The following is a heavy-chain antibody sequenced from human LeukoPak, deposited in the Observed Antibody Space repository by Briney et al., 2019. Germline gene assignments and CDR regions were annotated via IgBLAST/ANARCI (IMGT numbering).Heavy chain of an antibody. CDR1: GGSISSYY. V-gene: IGHV4-4*07. Sequence: SETLSLTCTVSGGSISSYYWSWIRQSAGKGLEWIGRIYTSGSTNYNPSLKSRVTMSVDTSKNQFSLKLSFVTAADTAVYYCARDGTPTGFDYWGQGTLVTVSS. J-gene: IGHJ4*02. CDR3: ARDGTPTGFDY. CDR2: IYTSGST.